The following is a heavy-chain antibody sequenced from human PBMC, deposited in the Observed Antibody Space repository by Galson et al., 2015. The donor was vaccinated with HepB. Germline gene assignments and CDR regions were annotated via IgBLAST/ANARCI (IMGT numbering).Heavy chain of an antibody. CDR2: IIPIFGIA. V-gene: IGHV1-69*10. J-gene: IGHJ4*02. D-gene: IGHD5-24*01. CDR3: ARTSYVGLQFTVVPYYFDY. CDR1: GGTFSSYA. Sequence: SVKVSCKASGGTFSSYAISWVRQAPGQGLEWMGGIIPIFGIANYAQKFQGRVTITADKSTSTAYMELSSLRSEDTAVYYCARTSYVGLQFTVVPYYFDYWGQGTLVTVSS.